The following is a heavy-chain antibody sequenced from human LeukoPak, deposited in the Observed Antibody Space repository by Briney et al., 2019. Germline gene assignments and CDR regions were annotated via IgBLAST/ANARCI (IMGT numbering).Heavy chain of an antibody. V-gene: IGHV3-23*01. D-gene: IGHD2-2*01. CDR2: ISGSGGST. Sequence: TGGSLRLSCAASGFTFSSYAMSWVRQAPGKGLEWVLAISGSGGSTYYADSVKGRFTISRDNSKNMLYLQMNSLRAEDTAVYYCAKDWGYRSSTCCHLWYFDYWGQGTLVTVSS. CDR3: AKDWGYRSSTCCHLWYFDY. CDR1: GFTFSSYA. J-gene: IGHJ4*02.